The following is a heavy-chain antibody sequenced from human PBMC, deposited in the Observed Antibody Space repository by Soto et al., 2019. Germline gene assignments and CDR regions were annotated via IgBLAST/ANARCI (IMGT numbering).Heavy chain of an antibody. V-gene: IGHV4-59*08. Sequence: QVQLQESGPGLVKPSETLSLTCTVSGGSISSYYWSWIRQPPGKGLEWIGYIYYSGSTNYNPSLKSRVTISVDTSKNQCSLKLSSVTAADTAVYYCARSYDFWSGYYDYWGQGTLVTVSS. CDR3: ARSYDFWSGYYDY. CDR2: IYYSGST. J-gene: IGHJ4*02. D-gene: IGHD3-3*01. CDR1: GGSISSYY.